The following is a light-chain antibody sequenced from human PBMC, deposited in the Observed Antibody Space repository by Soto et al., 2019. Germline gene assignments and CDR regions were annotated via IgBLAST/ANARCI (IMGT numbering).Light chain of an antibody. CDR1: PSDVGGSIS. CDR2: DVN. CDR3: SSYAPSDVV. J-gene: IGLJ2*01. V-gene: IGLV2-8*01. Sequence: QSVLTQPPSASGSPGQSVTISCTGTPSDVGGSISVSWYQQHPGKAPNLMIYDVNKRPSGVPDRFSGSKSGNTASLTVSGLQAAEEAYYFCSSYAPSDVVFGGGTKVTVL.